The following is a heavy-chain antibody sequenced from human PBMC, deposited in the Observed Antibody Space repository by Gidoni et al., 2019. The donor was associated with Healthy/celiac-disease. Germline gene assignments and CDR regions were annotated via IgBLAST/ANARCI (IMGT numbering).Heavy chain of an antibody. CDR3: AKASGTVTTFSYYYYGMDV. V-gene: IGHV3-43D*04. CDR1: GFTFDDYA. D-gene: IGHD4-17*01. J-gene: IGHJ6*02. Sequence: EVQLVESGGVVVQPGGSLRLSCAASGFTFDDYAMHWVRQAPGKGLEWVSLISWDGGSTYYADSVKGRFTISRDNSKNSLYLQMNSLRAEDTALYYCAKASGTVTTFSYYYYGMDVWGQGTTVTVSS. CDR2: ISWDGGST.